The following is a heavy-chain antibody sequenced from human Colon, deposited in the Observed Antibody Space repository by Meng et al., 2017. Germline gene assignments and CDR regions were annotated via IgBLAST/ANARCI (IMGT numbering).Heavy chain of an antibody. D-gene: IGHD1-26*01. Sequence: QWQLQESGPGLVKPSQTLSLTCTVSGGSISNGFFFWSWIRQHPLKGLEWIGSVSHTGSTSYNPSIQSLVTISRDTPKNQFSLNLTSVTAADTAVYFCARGSGTLRHFDYWGQGTLVTVSS. CDR2: VSHTGST. CDR1: GGSISNGFFF. V-gene: IGHV4-31*01. J-gene: IGHJ4*02. CDR3: ARGSGTLRHFDY.